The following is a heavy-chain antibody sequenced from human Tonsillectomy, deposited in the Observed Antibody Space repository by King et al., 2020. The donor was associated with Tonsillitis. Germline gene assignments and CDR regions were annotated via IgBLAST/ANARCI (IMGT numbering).Heavy chain of an antibody. Sequence: VQLVESGGGLVQPGRSLRLSCAASGFTFDEYAMHWVRQAPGKGLEWVSGISWNSATTGYADSVKGRFIISRDNGKNSLYLQMNTLRAEDTALYYCANDNYDFWSGSALDYWGQGTLVTVSS. V-gene: IGHV3-9*01. CDR2: ISWNSATT. D-gene: IGHD3-3*01. CDR3: ANDNYDFWSGSALDY. CDR1: GFTFDEYA. J-gene: IGHJ4*02.